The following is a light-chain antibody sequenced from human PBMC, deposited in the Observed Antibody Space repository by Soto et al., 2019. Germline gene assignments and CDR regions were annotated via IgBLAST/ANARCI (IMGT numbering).Light chain of an antibody. CDR2: DAS. CDR1: HKINTSY. CDR3: QQRSNWLT. J-gene: IGKJ4*01. V-gene: IGKV3D-20*02. Sequence: EIVLTQSPGTLSLSPGERATLSCRASHKINTSYLAWYQQKPGQAPRLLIYDASNRATGIPARFSGSGSGTDFTLTISSLEPEDFAVYYCQQRSNWLTFGGGTKVDIK.